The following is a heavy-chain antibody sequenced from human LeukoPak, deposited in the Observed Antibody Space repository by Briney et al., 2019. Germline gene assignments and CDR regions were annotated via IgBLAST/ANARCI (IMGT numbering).Heavy chain of an antibody. CDR2: INHSGST. CDR3: ARLSARDSSGYYYVLDY. Sequence: SETPSLTCAVYGGSFSGYYWSWIRQPPGKGLEWIGEINHSGSTNYNPSLKSRVTISVDTSKNQFSLKLSSVTAADTAVYYCARLSARDSSGYYYVLDYWGQGTLVTVSS. CDR1: GGSFSGYY. J-gene: IGHJ4*02. V-gene: IGHV4-34*01. D-gene: IGHD3-22*01.